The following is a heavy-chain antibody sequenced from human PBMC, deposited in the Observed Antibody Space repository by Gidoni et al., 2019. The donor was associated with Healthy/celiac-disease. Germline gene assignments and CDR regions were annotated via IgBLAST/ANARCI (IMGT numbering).Heavy chain of an antibody. V-gene: IGHV2-26*01. J-gene: IGHJ2*01. D-gene: IGHD6-6*01. CDR3: ARNKPSSSQGYWYFDL. CDR2: IFSNDEK. CDR1: GLSLSNARMG. Sequence: QVTLKESGPVLVKPTEPLTLTFTLPGLSLSNARMGVSWNSQPPGKALEWLAHIFSNDEKSYSTSLKSRLTISKDTSKSQVVLTMTNMDPVDTATYYCARNKPSSSQGYWYFDLWGRGTLVTVSS.